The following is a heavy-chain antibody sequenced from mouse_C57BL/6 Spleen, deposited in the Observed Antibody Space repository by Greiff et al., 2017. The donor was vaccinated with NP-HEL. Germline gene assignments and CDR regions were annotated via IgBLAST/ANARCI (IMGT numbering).Heavy chain of an antibody. D-gene: IGHD6-1*01. J-gene: IGHJ3*01. Sequence: QVQLQQSGAELVRPGASVTLSCKASGYTFTDYEMHWVKQTPVHGLEWIGAIDPETGGTAYNQKFKGKAILTADKSSSTAYMELRSLTSEDSAVYYCATRGSGCFAYWGQGTLVTVSA. CDR1: GYTFTDYE. V-gene: IGHV1-15*01. CDR2: IDPETGGT. CDR3: ATRGSGCFAY.